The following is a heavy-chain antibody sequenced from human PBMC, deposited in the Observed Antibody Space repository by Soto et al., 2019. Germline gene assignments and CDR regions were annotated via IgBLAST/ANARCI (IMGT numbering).Heavy chain of an antibody. J-gene: IGHJ1*01. CDR2: IYWDDDN. D-gene: IGHD2-15*01. Sequence: QITLKESGPALVRPTQTLTLTCSFSGFSLSSSDVGVGWIRQPPGKALEWLAVIYWDDDNRYSPSLKSRLRITKFTSKVLVVLTMTNLDPVDTATYYCAHAVGAGSSAFLDFWGQGTLVTVSS. V-gene: IGHV2-5*02. CDR1: GFSLSSSDVG. CDR3: AHAVGAGSSAFLDF.